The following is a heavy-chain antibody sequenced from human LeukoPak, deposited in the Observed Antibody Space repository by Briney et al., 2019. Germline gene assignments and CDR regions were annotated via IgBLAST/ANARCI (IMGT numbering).Heavy chain of an antibody. CDR3: AGGQGWHFDL. CDR2: ISSSSSYI. D-gene: IGHD2-15*01. CDR1: GFTFSSYS. J-gene: IGHJ2*01. Sequence: GGSLRLSCAASGFTFSSYSMNWVRQAPGKGLEWVSSISSSSSYISYADSVKSRFTISRDNAKLYLQMNSLRAEDTAVYYCAGGQGWHFDLWGRGTLITVSS. V-gene: IGHV3-21*01.